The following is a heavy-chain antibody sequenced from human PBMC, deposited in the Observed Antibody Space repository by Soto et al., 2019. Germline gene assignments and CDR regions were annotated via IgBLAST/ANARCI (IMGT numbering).Heavy chain of an antibody. CDR1: GGSISSYY. CDR3: ARVHAAVAGFRYYFDY. V-gene: IGHV4-59*01. Sequence: SETLSLTCTVSGGSISSYYWSWIRQPPGKGLEWIGYIYYSGSTNYNPSLKSRVTISVDTSKNQFSLKLSSVTAADTAVYYCARVHAAVAGFRYYFDYWGQGTLVTVSS. J-gene: IGHJ4*02. CDR2: IYYSGST. D-gene: IGHD6-19*01.